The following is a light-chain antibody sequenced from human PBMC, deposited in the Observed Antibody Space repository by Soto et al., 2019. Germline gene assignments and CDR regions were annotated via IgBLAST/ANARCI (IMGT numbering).Light chain of an antibody. J-gene: IGKJ3*01. V-gene: IGKV3-20*01. CDR2: GAS. CDR1: QSFSSSY. CDR3: QHDGSALFT. Sequence: EIVLTQSPGTLSLSPGERATLACRASQSFSSSYLAWYQQKPGQAPRLLIYGASSRATGIPDRFSGSGSGTDFTLTISSLEPEDVAVYYCQHDGSALFTFGPGTKVDVK.